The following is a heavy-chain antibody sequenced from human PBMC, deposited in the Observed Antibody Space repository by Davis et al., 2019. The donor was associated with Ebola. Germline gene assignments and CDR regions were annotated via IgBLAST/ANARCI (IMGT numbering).Heavy chain of an antibody. V-gene: IGHV5-51*01. J-gene: IGHJ6*02. D-gene: IGHD3-10*01. CDR3: ARRGTMVRGVNYYYYGMDV. Sequence: GESLKISCAASGYSFTSYWIGWVRQIPGKGLEWMGIIYPGDSDTRYSPSFHGQVTISADKSISTAYLQWSSLKATDTAMYYCARRGTMVRGVNYYYYGMDVWGQGTTVTVSS. CDR2: IYPGDSDT. CDR1: GYSFTSYW.